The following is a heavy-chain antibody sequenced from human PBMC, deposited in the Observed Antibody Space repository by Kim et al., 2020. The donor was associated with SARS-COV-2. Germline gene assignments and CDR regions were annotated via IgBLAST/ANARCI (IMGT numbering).Heavy chain of an antibody. J-gene: IGHJ5*02. CDR1: GGSISSYY. Sequence: SETLSLTCTVSGGSISSYYWSWIRQPPGKGLEWIGYIYYSGSTNYNPSLKSRVTISVDTSKNQFSLKLSSVTAADTAVYYCARARGSSTKYLKGWFDPWGQGTLVTVSS. V-gene: IGHV4-59*13. D-gene: IGHD2-2*01. CDR2: IYYSGST. CDR3: ARARGSSTKYLKGWFDP.